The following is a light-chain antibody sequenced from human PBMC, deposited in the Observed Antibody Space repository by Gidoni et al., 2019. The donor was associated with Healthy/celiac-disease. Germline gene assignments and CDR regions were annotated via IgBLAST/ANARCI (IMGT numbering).Light chain of an antibody. V-gene: IGKV1-39*01. CDR2: AAS. CDR1: QSISSY. Sequence: DIQMTQAPSSLSASVGDRVTITCRASQSISSYLNWYQQKPGKAPKLLIYAASSLQSGGPSRFSGSGSGTDFTLTISSLQPEDFATYYCQPSYSTPWPFGQGTKVEIK. J-gene: IGKJ1*01. CDR3: QPSYSTPWP.